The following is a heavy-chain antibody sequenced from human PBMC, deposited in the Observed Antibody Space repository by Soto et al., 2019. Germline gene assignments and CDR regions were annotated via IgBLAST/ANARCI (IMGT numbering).Heavy chain of an antibody. CDR2: MSHSGGT. Sequence: QVQLQQWGAGLLKPSETLSLTCAVYGGFVSSGSYYWSWIRQPPGKGLEWIGEMSHSGGTHFNPSLQRRATISVGTPKNQYSLKMSSVPAADTALYYCARVERGTATTVVDAFDIWGPGTMVTVSS. J-gene: IGHJ3*02. CDR3: ARVERGTATTVVDAFDI. V-gene: IGHV4-34*01. CDR1: GGFVSSGSYY. D-gene: IGHD1-1*01.